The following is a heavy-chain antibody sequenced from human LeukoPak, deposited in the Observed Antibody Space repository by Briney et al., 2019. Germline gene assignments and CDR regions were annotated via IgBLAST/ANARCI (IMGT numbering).Heavy chain of an antibody. CDR2: IYYSGST. Sequence: SETLSLTCTVSGGSISSGDYYWSWIRQPPGKGLEWIGYIYYSGSTYYNPSLKGRVTISLDTSKNQFSLKLSSVTAADTAVYYCARNNCSSTSCYDEYWGQGTLVTVSS. V-gene: IGHV4-30-4*08. CDR3: ARNNCSSTSCYDEY. CDR1: GGSISSGDYY. D-gene: IGHD2-2*01. J-gene: IGHJ4*02.